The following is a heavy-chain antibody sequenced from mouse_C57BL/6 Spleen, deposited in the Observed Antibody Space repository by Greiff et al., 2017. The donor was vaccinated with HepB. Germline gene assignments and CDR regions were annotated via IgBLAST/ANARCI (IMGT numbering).Heavy chain of an antibody. Sequence: QVQLQQPGAELVRPGSSVKLSCKASGYTFTSYWMDWVKQRPGQGLEWIGNIYPSDSETHYNQKFKDKATLTVDKSSSTAYMQLSSLTSEDSAVYDCARRTGKGGYFDYWGQGTTLTVSS. V-gene: IGHV1-61*01. CDR3: ARRTGKGGYFDY. D-gene: IGHD4-1*01. J-gene: IGHJ2*01. CDR2: IYPSDSET. CDR1: GYTFTSYW.